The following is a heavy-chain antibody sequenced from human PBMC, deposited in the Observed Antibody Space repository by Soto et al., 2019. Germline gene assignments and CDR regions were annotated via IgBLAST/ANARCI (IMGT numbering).Heavy chain of an antibody. Sequence: QVQLQEKGPGLVLPSGTLSLTCAVSGDSINNSHWWSWVRQTPGKGLEWIGETYHSGTTNYNPSLKTRVTISIDKSKNQFSLKMNSVTAADTAVYYCAREVNSSPARGPNWYDPWGQGTLVTVSS. CDR1: GDSINNSHW. CDR2: TYHSGTT. D-gene: IGHD6-13*01. J-gene: IGHJ5*02. CDR3: AREVNSSPARGPNWYDP. V-gene: IGHV4-4*02.